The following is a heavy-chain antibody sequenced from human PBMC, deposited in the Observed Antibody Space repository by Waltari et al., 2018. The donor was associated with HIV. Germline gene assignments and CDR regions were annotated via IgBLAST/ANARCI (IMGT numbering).Heavy chain of an antibody. J-gene: IGHJ6*02. Sequence: QLQLQESGPGLVKPSETLSLTCTVSGGSISSSSYYWGWIRQPPGKGLEWIGSIYYSGSTYYNPSLKSRVTISVDTSKNQFSLKLSSVTAADTAVYYCARQSSGYYPYYYYYGMDVWGQGTTVTVSS. CDR2: IYYSGST. CDR3: ARQSSGYYPYYYYYGMDV. D-gene: IGHD3-22*01. CDR1: GGSISSSSYY. V-gene: IGHV4-39*01.